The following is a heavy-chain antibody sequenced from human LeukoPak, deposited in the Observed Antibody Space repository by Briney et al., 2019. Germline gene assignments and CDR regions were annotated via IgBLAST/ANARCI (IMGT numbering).Heavy chain of an antibody. CDR1: GFTFSSYS. CDR3: ARDSLSSGFYSDY. V-gene: IGHV3-21*01. J-gene: IGHJ4*02. Sequence: GGSLRLSCAASGFTFSSYSMNWVRQAPEKGLEWVSSISSSCSYIYYADSVKGRFTISRDNAKNSLYLQMNSLRAEDTAVYYCARDSLSSGFYSDYWGQGTLVTVSS. D-gene: IGHD3-3*01. CDR2: ISSSCSYI.